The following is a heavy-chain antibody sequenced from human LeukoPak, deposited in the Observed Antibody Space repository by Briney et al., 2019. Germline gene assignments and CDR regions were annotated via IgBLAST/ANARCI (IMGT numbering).Heavy chain of an antibody. J-gene: IGHJ3*02. CDR1: GGTFSSYA. CDR3: ARANFRDAFDI. Sequence: ASVKVSCKASGGTFSSYAISSVRQAPGQGLEWMGGIIPIFGTANYAQKFQGRVTITADESTSTAYMELSSLRSEDTVVYYCARANFRDAFDIWGQGTMVTVSS. D-gene: IGHD4/OR15-4a*01. CDR2: IIPIFGTA. V-gene: IGHV1-69*13.